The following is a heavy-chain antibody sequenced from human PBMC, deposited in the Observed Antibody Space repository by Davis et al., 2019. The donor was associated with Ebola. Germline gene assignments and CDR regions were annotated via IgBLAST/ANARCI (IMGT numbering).Heavy chain of an antibody. Sequence: ASVQVPCMASGYTFTSSAMHWVRQAPGQRLEWMGWINAGNGNTKYSQKYQGRVTMTEDTSTDTAYMELSSLRSEDTAVYYCATMFSSGWLKKPFDYWGQGTLVTVSS. CDR3: ATMFSSGWLKKPFDY. V-gene: IGHV1-3*01. CDR1: GYTFTSSA. D-gene: IGHD6-19*01. CDR2: INAGNGNT. J-gene: IGHJ4*02.